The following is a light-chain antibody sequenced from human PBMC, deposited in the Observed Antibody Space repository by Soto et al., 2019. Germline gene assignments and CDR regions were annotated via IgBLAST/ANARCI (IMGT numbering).Light chain of an antibody. J-gene: IGLJ2*01. CDR1: SSDVGGYNY. Sequence: QSALSQPPSASGSPGQSVTISCTGTSSDVGGYNYVSWYQQHPGKAPKLMIYEVSKRPSGVPDRFSGSKSGNTASLTVSGLQAADDSDYYCSSYAGSNNVVFGGGTKLTVL. CDR3: SSYAGSNNVV. CDR2: EVS. V-gene: IGLV2-8*01.